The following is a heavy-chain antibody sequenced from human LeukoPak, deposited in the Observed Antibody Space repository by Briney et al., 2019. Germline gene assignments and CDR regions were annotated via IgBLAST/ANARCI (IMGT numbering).Heavy chain of an antibody. CDR2: ISTQTGKT. J-gene: IGHJ5*02. CDR1: GYTFTTYG. Sequence: ASVKVSCKTSGYTFTTYGISWVRQAPGQGLEWMGWISTQTGKTAYAQKLQGRVTLTADTSTSTGYMELSSLRSDDTALYYSARAWHCPASICYTRFPPWGQGTPVTVSS. D-gene: IGHD2-8*02. CDR3: ARAWHCPASICYTRFPP. V-gene: IGHV1-18*01.